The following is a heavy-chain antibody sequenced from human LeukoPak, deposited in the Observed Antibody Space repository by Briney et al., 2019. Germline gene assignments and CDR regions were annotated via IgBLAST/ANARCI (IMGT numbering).Heavy chain of an antibody. CDR1: GFTFSSYW. D-gene: IGHD2-2*01. V-gene: IGHV3-74*01. CDR3: AKEGSPYQLPSRAYFDY. Sequence: AGGSLRLSCAASGFTFSSYWMHWVRQAPGKGLVWVSRINTDGSSTSYADSVKGRFTISRDNAKNTLYLQMNSLRAEDTAVYYCAKEGSPYQLPSRAYFDYWGQGTLVTVSS. J-gene: IGHJ4*02. CDR2: INTDGSST.